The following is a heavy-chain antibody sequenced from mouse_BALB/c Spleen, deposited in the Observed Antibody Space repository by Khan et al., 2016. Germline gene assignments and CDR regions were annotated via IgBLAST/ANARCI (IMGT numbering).Heavy chain of an antibody. Sequence: VQLKESGPELEKPGASVKISCKASGYSFTGYNMNWVKQSNGKSLEWIGNIDPYYGGTSYNQKFKGKATLTVDKSSSTAYMQLTSLTSEDSAVYYRARGYGNYVNWYFEVWGAGTTVTVSS. CDR1: GYSFTGYN. J-gene: IGHJ1*01. CDR2: IDPYYGGT. CDR3: ARGYGNYVNWYFEV. V-gene: IGHV1-39*01. D-gene: IGHD2-10*02.